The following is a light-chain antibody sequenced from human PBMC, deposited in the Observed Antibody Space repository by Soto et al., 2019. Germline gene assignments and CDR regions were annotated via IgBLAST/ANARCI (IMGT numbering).Light chain of an antibody. CDR3: RSYAGSNNVGV. V-gene: IGLV2-8*01. CDR1: SSDVGGYNY. J-gene: IGLJ3*02. CDR2: EVS. Sequence: QAVVTQPPSASGSPGQSVTISCTGTSSDVGGYNYVSWYQQHPGKAPKLMIYEVSKRPSGVPDRFSGSKSGNTASLTVSGLQAEDEADYYCRSYAGSNNVGVFGGGNKLTVL.